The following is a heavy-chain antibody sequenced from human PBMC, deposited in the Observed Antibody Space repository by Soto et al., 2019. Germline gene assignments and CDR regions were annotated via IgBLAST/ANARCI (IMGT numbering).Heavy chain of an antibody. J-gene: IGHJ6*02. V-gene: IGHV3-23*01. D-gene: IGHD3-16*01. CDR3: AKDRGRGGYYYYGMDV. CDR2: ISGSGGST. Sequence: GGSLRLSCVASGFTFSSCAMTWVRQAPGKGLEWVSAISGSGGSTYYADSVKGRFTISRDNSKNTLYLQMNSLRAEDTAVYYCAKDRGRGGYYYYGMDVWGQGTTVTVSS. CDR1: GFTFSSCA.